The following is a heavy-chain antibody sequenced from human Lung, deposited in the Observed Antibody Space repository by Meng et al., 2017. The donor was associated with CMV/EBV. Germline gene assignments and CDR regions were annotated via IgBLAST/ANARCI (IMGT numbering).Heavy chain of an antibody. D-gene: IGHD3-16*01. CDR1: GFTFSNYA. CDR2: MSGSGSMM. Sequence: GGSXRLXCAASGFTFSNYAMSWVRQAPGKGLEWISFMSGSGSMMFYVDSVRGRFTISRDSSKNTLYLQMNSLRAEDTAVYYCAKKGGDGALHYFDYWGQGTLVTVSS. CDR3: AKKGGDGALHYFDY. J-gene: IGHJ4*02. V-gene: IGHV3-23*01.